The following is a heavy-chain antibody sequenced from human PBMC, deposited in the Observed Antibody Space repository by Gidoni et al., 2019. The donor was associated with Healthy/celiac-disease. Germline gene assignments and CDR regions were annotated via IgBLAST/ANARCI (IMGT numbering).Heavy chain of an antibody. CDR2: ISSSSSYI. CDR3: AKNYGDPNYYGMDV. Sequence: EVQLVESGGGLVKPGGSLRLSCAASGFTFSSYSMNWVRQAPGKGVEWVSSISSSSSYIYYADSVKGRFTISRDNAKNSLYLQMNSLRAEDTAVYYCAKNYGDPNYYGMDVWGQGTTVTVSS. D-gene: IGHD4-17*01. J-gene: IGHJ6*02. V-gene: IGHV3-21*01. CDR1: GFTFSSYS.